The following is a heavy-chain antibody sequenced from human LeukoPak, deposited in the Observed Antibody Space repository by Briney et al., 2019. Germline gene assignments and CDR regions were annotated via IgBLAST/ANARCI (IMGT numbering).Heavy chain of an antibody. D-gene: IGHD3-3*01. J-gene: IGHJ3*02. CDR1: GYNFNSYW. CDR2: IYPGKSDT. V-gene: IGHV5-51*01. Sequence: AGESLQISCKGSGYNFNSYWIGWVRQLPGKGLEWMEIIYPGKSDTRDSPSFQGQVTKLSDKSISTAYLQWSSLKASDTAMYYCARQEWGSGWRHTFDIWGQGTMVTVSS. CDR3: ARQEWGSGWRHTFDI.